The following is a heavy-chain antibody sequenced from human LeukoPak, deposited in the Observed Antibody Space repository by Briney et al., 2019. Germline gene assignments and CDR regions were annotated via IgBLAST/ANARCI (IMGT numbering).Heavy chain of an antibody. CDR2: ISRSCEST. D-gene: IGHD2-8*02. V-gene: IGHV3-23*01. Sequence: GGSLRLSCAASGFTFSGFAMSWIRQAPGKGLEWVSSISRSCESTFYADSVRGRFTIFKDNSKSTLSLQMNSLRAEDTAIYYCATYRQVLLPFESWGQGTLVTVSS. CDR3: ATYRQVLLPFES. J-gene: IGHJ4*02. CDR1: GFTFSGFA.